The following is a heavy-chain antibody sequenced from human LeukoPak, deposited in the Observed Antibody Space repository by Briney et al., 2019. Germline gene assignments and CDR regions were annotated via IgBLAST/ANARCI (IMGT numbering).Heavy chain of an antibody. Sequence: PSETLSLTCAVSGGSISSGGYSWSWIRQPPGKGLEWIGYIYHSGSTYYNPSLKSRVTISVDRSKNQFSLKLSSVTAADTAVYYCARDLRCSGGSCSDYWGQGTLVTVSS. CDR1: GGSISSGGYS. CDR3: ARDLRCSGGSCSDY. D-gene: IGHD2-15*01. CDR2: IYHSGST. J-gene: IGHJ4*02. V-gene: IGHV4-30-2*01.